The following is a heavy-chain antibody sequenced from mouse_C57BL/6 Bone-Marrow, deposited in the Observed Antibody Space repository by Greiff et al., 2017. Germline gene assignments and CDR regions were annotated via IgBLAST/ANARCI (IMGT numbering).Heavy chain of an antibody. J-gene: IGHJ1*03. CDR3: ATTVVAYWYFDV. V-gene: IGHV5-17*01. CDR1: GFTFSDSG. CDR2: ISRGSSTI. D-gene: IGHD1-1*01. Sequence: EVLLLQSGGGLVKPGGCLKLSCTASGFTFSDSGMHWVRQAPETGLEWVAYISRGSSTIYYADTLKGRFTLSRDKAKNTLCLQMTSLRSEDTAMYYCATTVVAYWYFDVWGTGTTVTVSS.